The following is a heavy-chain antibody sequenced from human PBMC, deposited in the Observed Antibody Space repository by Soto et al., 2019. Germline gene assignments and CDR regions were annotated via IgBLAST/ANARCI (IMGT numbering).Heavy chain of an antibody. Sequence: GGSLRLSCSAAGFTFSSYAMHCVRQTPGEGLEYVSAISSNGGSTYYADSVKGRFTISRDNYKNTLYLQMSSLRAEDTAVYYCVKDPRGRASSSWYERLGVYFAYWGQGHLVTVSS. CDR3: VKDPRGRASSSWYERLGVYFAY. CDR1: GFTFSSYA. CDR2: ISSNGGST. D-gene: IGHD6-13*01. J-gene: IGHJ4*02. V-gene: IGHV3-64D*08.